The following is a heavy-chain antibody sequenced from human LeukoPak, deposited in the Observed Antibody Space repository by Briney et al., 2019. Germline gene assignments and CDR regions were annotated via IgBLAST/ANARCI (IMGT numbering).Heavy chain of an antibody. D-gene: IGHD3-22*01. Sequence: GASVKVSCKASGYTFTPNYIHWVRQAPGQRLEWMGTINPSAGSTSYAQKFQDRVTMTRDTSTNTVYRELSSLRSEDTAVYSCARAVLLYDSSGYYYFDYWGQGTLVTVSS. J-gene: IGHJ4*02. CDR2: INPSAGST. CDR1: GYTFTPNY. V-gene: IGHV1-46*01. CDR3: ARAVLLYDSSGYYYFDY.